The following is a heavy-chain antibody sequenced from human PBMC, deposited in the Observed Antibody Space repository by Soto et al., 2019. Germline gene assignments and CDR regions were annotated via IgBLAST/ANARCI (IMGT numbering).Heavy chain of an antibody. J-gene: IGHJ5*02. Sequence: SATLSLTCTVSGGSISSYYWGWIRQPPGRGLEWIVYIHYSGSTNYKPSLRSRVTISVDTPKNQFSLKVNSMTAADTAIYSCARRDVAARKGRCFDPGGQGTLVTVSP. CDR3: ARRDVAARKGRCFDP. D-gene: IGHD6-6*01. V-gene: IGHV4-59*01. CDR1: GGSISSYY. CDR2: IHYSGST.